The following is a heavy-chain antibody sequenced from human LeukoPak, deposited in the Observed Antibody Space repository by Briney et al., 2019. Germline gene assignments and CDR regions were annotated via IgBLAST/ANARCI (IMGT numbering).Heavy chain of an antibody. CDR1: GFTFSTYS. J-gene: IGHJ4*02. V-gene: IGHV3-21*01. CDR3: ATRSIAAAGTSYFDY. Sequence: GGSLRLSCAASGFTFSTYSMNWVRQAPGKGLEWVSSISSSSSYIYYADSVKGRFTISRDNAKNSLYLQMNSLRAEDTAVYYCATRSIAAAGTSYFDYWGRGTLVTVSS. CDR2: ISSSSSYI. D-gene: IGHD6-13*01.